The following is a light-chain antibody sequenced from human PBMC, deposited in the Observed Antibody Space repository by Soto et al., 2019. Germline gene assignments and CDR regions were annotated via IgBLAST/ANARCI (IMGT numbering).Light chain of an antibody. V-gene: IGKV3-20*01. CDR1: QSVSSSY. Sequence: EIVLTQSPGTLSLSPGERATLSCRASQSVSSSYVGWYQQKPGQAPRLLIYGASNRATGIPDRFSGSGSGSDVSLTISSLQPEDFATYYCHQANSFRFTFGPGTKVDIK. CDR3: HQANSFRFT. CDR2: GAS. J-gene: IGKJ3*01.